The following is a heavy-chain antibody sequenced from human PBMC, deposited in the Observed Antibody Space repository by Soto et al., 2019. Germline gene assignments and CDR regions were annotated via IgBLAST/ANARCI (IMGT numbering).Heavy chain of an antibody. D-gene: IGHD6-13*01. V-gene: IGHV3-11*01. CDR2: ISSSGSTI. CDR1: GFTFSDYY. Sequence: PGGSLRLSCAASGFTFSDYYMSWIRQAPGKGLEWVSYISSSGSTIYYADSVKGRFTISRDNAKNSLYLQMNSLRAEDTAVYYCARDLVAAAGYYYYYGMDVWGQGTTVTVSS. J-gene: IGHJ6*02. CDR3: ARDLVAAAGYYYYYGMDV.